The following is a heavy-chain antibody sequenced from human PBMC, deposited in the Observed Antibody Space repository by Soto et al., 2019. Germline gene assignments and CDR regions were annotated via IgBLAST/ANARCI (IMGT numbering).Heavy chain of an antibody. V-gene: IGHV1-2*02. CDR3: ASVYCSGGSCYSFDY. J-gene: IGHJ4*02. CDR2: INPNSGGT. Sequence: GASVKVSCKASGYTFTGYYMHWVRQAPGQGLEWMGWINPNSGGTNYAQKFQGRVTMTRDTSISTAYMELSRLRSDDTAVYYCASVYCSGGSCYSFDYRGQGTLVTVSS. D-gene: IGHD2-15*01. CDR1: GYTFTGYY.